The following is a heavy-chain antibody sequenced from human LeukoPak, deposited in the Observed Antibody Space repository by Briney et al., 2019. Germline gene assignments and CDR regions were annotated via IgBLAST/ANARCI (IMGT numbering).Heavy chain of an antibody. J-gene: IGHJ4*02. CDR1: GCTFTSYY. CDR2: INPSGGST. D-gene: IGHD3-3*01. Sequence: GASVRVSCTASGCTFTSYYMHWVRQAPGQGLEWMGLINPSGGSTSYAQKFQGRVTMTRDTSTSTVYMELSSLRSEDTAVYYGARDKVDYDFWGGYYDYWGQGTLVTVSS. V-gene: IGHV1-46*01. CDR3: ARDKVDYDFWGGYYDY.